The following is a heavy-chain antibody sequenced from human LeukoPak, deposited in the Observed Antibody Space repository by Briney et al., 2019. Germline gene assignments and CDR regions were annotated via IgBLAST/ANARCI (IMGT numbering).Heavy chain of an antibody. J-gene: IGHJ3*02. CDR1: GGSISSYY. CDR2: IYTSGST. Sequence: SETLSLTCTVSGGSISSYYWSWIRQPAGKGLEWIGRIYTSGSTNYNPSLKSRVTMSVDTSKNQFSLKLSSVTAADTAVYYCARFYGSGLMGDAFDIWGQGTMVTVSS. CDR3: ARFYGSGLMGDAFDI. D-gene: IGHD3-10*01. V-gene: IGHV4-4*07.